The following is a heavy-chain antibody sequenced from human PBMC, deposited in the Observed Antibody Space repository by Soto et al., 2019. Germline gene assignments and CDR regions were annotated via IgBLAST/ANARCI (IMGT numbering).Heavy chain of an antibody. CDR2: ISWNSGSI. V-gene: IGHV3-9*02. CDR1: GFTSDAYA. CDR3: ATGDDDGDRKEAFDI. Sequence: EVQLVDTGGGLVQPGRSLRLSCAASGFTSDAYAMHWFRQAPGKGLEWVSGISWNSGSIGYADSVKGRFTISRDNAKHAMYLQMNSLRAEDTALYYCATGDDDGDRKEAFDIWGQGTMVTVSS. D-gene: IGHD4-17*01. J-gene: IGHJ3*02.